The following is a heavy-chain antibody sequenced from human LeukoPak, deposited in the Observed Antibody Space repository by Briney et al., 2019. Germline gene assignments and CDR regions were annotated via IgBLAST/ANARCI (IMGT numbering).Heavy chain of an antibody. CDR2: ISAYNGQT. CDR1: GYTFTSYY. CDR3: AWDSGAFEI. Sequence: ASVKVSCKASGYTFTSYYISWMRQAPGQGLQWMGRISAYNGQTNYAQKVQGRVTMTTDTSTSTVYMELRSLRSDGTAVYYCAWDSGAFEIWGQGTMVTVSS. V-gene: IGHV1-18*01. J-gene: IGHJ3*02.